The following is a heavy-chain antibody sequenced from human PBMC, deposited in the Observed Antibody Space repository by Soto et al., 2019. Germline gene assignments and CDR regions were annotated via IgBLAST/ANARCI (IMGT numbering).Heavy chain of an antibody. CDR2: IYYSGYT. J-gene: IGHJ4*02. D-gene: IGHD4-17*01. V-gene: IGHV4-30-4*01. Sequence: QVQLQESGPGLVKPSQTLSLTCTVSVGSISSGDYNWSWIRQPPGKGLEWIGYIYYSGYTYYNPSLKSRVTISVDTSKNQFFLKLNSVTAADTAVYYCARSGDYVPFDYWGQGALVTV. CDR3: ARSGDYVPFDY. CDR1: VGSISSGDYN.